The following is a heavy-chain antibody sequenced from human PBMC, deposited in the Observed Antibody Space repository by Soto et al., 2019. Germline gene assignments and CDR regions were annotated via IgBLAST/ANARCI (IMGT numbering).Heavy chain of an antibody. V-gene: IGHV2-5*02. CDR1: GFSLSTSGVG. Sequence: SGPTLVNPTQTLTLTCTFSGFSLSTSGVGVGWIRQPPGKALEWLALIYWDDDKSYSPSLKSRLTITKDTSKNQVVLTMTTMDPVDTATYYCAHTAPVGGATQYFQHWGQGTLVTVSS. J-gene: IGHJ1*01. D-gene: IGHD1-26*01. CDR2: IYWDDDK. CDR3: AHTAPVGGATQYFQH.